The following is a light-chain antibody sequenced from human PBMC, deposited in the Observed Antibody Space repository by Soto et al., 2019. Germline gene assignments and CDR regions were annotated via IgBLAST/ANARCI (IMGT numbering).Light chain of an antibody. J-gene: IGKJ5*01. Sequence: EIVLTQSPGTPSFSPGEKATLSRRASQSVRSYLAWYQQKPGLAPRLLIYDASNRATGIPARFSGSGSGTDFTLTISSLEPEDFAVYYCQHRIIWPVSFGQGTRLEN. V-gene: IGKV3-11*01. CDR2: DAS. CDR3: QHRIIWPVS. CDR1: QSVRSY.